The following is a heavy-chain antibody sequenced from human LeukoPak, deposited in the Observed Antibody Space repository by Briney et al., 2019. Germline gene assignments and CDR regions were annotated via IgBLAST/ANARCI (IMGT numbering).Heavy chain of an antibody. CDR1: GLAFSSYG. CDR2: IRYDETKK. D-gene: IGHD6-13*01. Sequence: GGSLRLSCAASGLAFSSYGMHWVRQAPGKGLEWVAFIRYDETKKYYADSVKGRFTISRDNSKNTLYLQMNSLRAEDTAVFYCAKGDSSSWGAFEIWGQGTMVTVSS. CDR3: AKGDSSSWGAFEI. J-gene: IGHJ3*02. V-gene: IGHV3-30*02.